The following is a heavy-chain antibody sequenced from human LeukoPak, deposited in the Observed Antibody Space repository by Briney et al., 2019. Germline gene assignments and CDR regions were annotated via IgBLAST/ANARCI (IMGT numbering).Heavy chain of an antibody. CDR3: ARVWGLAVAGGEIEY. CDR2: IRSSGTTI. V-gene: IGHV3-48*02. D-gene: IGHD6-13*01. CDR1: GFTFSSYS. J-gene: IGHJ4*02. Sequence: GGSLRLSCAASGFTFSSYSMNWVRQAPGKGLEWVSYIRSSGTTIYYADSVKGRFTISRDNAKNSLYLQMNSLRDEDTAVYYCARVWGLAVAGGEIEYWGQGTLVTVSS.